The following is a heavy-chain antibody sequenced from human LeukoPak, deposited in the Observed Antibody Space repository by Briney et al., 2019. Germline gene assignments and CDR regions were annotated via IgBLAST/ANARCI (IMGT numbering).Heavy chain of an antibody. CDR2: ISYDGGNK. CDR3: AKDPFIAARSSWFDP. Sequence: GGSLRLSCAASGFTFSSYAMHWVRQAPGKGLEWVAVISYDGGNKYYADSVKGRFTISRDNSKNTLYLQMNSLRAEDTAVYYCAKDPFIAARSSWFDPWGQGTLVTVSS. V-gene: IGHV3-30-3*01. CDR1: GFTFSSYA. D-gene: IGHD6-6*01. J-gene: IGHJ5*02.